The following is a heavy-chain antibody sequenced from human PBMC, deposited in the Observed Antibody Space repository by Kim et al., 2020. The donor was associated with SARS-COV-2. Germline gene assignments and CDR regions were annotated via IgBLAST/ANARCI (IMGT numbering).Heavy chain of an antibody. CDR1: GFTFSSYA. Sequence: GGSRRLSCAASGFTFSSYAMHWVRQAPGKGLEWVAVISYDGSNKYYADSVKGRFTISRDNSKNTLYLQMNSLRAEDTAVYYCARDPLSGIAAPFFDYWG. CDR3: ARDPLSGIAAPFFDY. V-gene: IGHV3-30*04. J-gene: IGHJ4*01. CDR2: ISYDGSNK. D-gene: IGHD2-15*01.